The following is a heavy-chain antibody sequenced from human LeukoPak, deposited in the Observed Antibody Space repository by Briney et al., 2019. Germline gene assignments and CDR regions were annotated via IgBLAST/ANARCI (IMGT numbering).Heavy chain of an antibody. CDR1: GGTFSSYA. V-gene: IGHV1-69*05. CDR2: IIPIFGTA. J-gene: IGHJ3*02. D-gene: IGHD1-26*01. Sequence: SVKVSCKASGGTFSSYAISWVRQAPGQGLEWMGGIIPIFGTANYAQKFQGRVTITTDESTSTAYMELSSLRSEDTAVYYCARDVGELPHDAFDIWGQGTMVTVSS. CDR3: ARDVGELPHDAFDI.